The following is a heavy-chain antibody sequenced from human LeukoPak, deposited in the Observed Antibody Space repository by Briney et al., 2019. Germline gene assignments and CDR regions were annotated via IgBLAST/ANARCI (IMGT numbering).Heavy chain of an antibody. CDR1: GFTFSGYY. D-gene: IGHD3-22*01. CDR2: ISSSGSTI. CDR3: AREEYYYDSSGYYCAGYYY. Sequence: PGGSLRLSCAASGFTFSGYYMSWIRQAPGKGLEWVSYISSSGSTIYYADSVKGRFTISRDNAKNSLYLQMNSLRAEHTAVYYCAREEYYYDSSGYYCAGYYYWGQGTLVTVSS. J-gene: IGHJ4*02. V-gene: IGHV3-11*01.